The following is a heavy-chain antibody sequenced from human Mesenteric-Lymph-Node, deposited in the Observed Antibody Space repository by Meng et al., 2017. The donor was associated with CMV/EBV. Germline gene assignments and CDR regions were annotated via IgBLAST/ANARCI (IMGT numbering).Heavy chain of an antibody. CDR2: IIPHLDIP. J-gene: IGHJ4*02. Sequence: GDTFSNAAINWIRQAPGQGLEWMGRIIPHLDIPNYSEKFQDRITITADKSTSTVSLELRSLRSADTAMYYCARDLRAVVAAPEFFDSWGQGTLVTVSS. CDR3: ARDLRAVVAAPEFFDS. D-gene: IGHD2-15*01. CDR1: GDTFSNAA. V-gene: IGHV1-69*04.